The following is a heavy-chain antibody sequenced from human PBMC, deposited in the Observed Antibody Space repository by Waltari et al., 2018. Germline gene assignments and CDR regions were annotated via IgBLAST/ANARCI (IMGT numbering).Heavy chain of an antibody. D-gene: IGHD2-2*01. CDR2: INHSGST. CDR3: ARAKYCSSTSCYRNAFDI. CDR1: GGSFSGYY. J-gene: IGHJ3*02. Sequence: QVQLQQWGAGLLKPSETLSLTCAVYGGSFSGYYWSWIRQPPGKGLEWIGEINHSGSTNSNPSLKSRVTISVDTSKNQFSLKLSSVTAADTAVYYCARAKYCSSTSCYRNAFDIWGQGTMVTVSS. V-gene: IGHV4-34*01.